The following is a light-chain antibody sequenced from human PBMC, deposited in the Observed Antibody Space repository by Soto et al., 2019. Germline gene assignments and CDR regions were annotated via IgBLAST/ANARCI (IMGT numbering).Light chain of an antibody. J-gene: IGKJ2*01. V-gene: IGKV3-15*01. CDR3: QQYVMPPFT. CDR1: QSVSSS. Sequence: EIVVTQSPATLSVSPGERVTLSCRASQSVSSSLAWYQQRPGQAPRLLIYDTSTRAAGISARFSGSGSGTDFTLTISRLEPEDFAVYYCQQYVMPPFTFGRGTKVDIK. CDR2: DTS.